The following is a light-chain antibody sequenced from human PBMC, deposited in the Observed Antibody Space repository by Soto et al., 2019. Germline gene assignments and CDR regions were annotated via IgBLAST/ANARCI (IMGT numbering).Light chain of an antibody. J-gene: IGKJ1*01. Sequence: IQVTQSPSSLSASIGDRVTITCRASQGIGVRLAWFQQKPGKAPQYLIQSASILQSGVPSRFSGSGSGTEFILTINSLQPEDVAIYYCLQVNSFPRTFGQGTKVDNK. CDR3: LQVNSFPRT. V-gene: IGKV1-12*01. CDR1: QGIGVR. CDR2: SAS.